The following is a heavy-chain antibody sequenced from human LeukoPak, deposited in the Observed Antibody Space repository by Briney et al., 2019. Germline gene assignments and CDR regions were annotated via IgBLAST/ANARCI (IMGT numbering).Heavy chain of an antibody. CDR1: GGSISSGGYY. CDR2: IYYSGST. J-gene: IGHJ6*03. D-gene: IGHD3-3*01. V-gene: IGHV4-31*03. CDR3: ARTYDFRHYYYYYMDV. Sequence: SETLSLTCTVSGGSISSGGYYWSWIRQHPGKGLEWIGYIYYSGSTYYNPSLKSRVTISVDTSKNQFSLKLSSVTAADTAVYYCARTYDFRHYYYYYMDVWGKGTTVTVSS.